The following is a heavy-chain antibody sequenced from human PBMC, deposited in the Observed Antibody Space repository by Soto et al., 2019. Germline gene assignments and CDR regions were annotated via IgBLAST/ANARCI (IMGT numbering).Heavy chain of an antibody. CDR3: AKSAFLDTAMDHDYYGMDV. J-gene: IGHJ6*02. CDR2: ISCDGGST. Sequence: EVQLVESGGVVVQPGGSLRLSCAASGFTFDDYTMNWVRQAPGKVLEWVSLISCDGGSTYYADSVKGRFTISRDNSKNSLDLQMISLRIKDTALYYCAKSAFLDTAMDHDYYGMDVWGQGTTVTVSS. CDR1: GFTFDDYT. V-gene: IGHV3-43*01. D-gene: IGHD5-18*01.